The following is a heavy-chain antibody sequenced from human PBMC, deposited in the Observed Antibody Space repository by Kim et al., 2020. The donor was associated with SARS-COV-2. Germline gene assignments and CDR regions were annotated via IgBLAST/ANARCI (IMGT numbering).Heavy chain of an antibody. D-gene: IGHD6-13*01. Sequence: YNPSLKSRVTISVDTSKNQFSLKLSSVTAADTAVYYCAREGIAAAVWFDPWGQGTLVTVSS. V-gene: IGHV4-31*02. J-gene: IGHJ5*02. CDR3: AREGIAAAVWFDP.